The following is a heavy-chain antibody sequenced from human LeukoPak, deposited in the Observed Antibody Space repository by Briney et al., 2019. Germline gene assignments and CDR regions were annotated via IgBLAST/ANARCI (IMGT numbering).Heavy chain of an antibody. CDR1: GFTFSSYG. V-gene: IGHV3-30*18. D-gene: IGHD3-10*01. CDR3: AKSGGWFGDLLSYFDY. J-gene: IGHJ4*02. CDR2: ISYDGNNK. Sequence: GGSLRLSCAASGFTFSSYGMHWVRQAPGKGLEWVAVISYDGNNKYYADSVKGRFTISRDNSKNTLYLQMNSLRAEDTAVYYCAKSGGWFGDLLSYFDYWGQGTLVTVSS.